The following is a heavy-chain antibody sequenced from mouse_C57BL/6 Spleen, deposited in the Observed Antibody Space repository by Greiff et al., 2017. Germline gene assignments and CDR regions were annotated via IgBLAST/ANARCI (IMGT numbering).Heavy chain of an antibody. V-gene: IGHV1-50*01. Sequence: VQLQQPGAELVKPGASVKLSCKASGYTFTSYWMQWVKQRPGQGLEWIGEIDPSDSYTNYNQKFKGKATLTVDTSSSTAYMQLSSLTSEDSAVYYCARGIPYFDYWGQGTTLTVSS. J-gene: IGHJ2*01. CDR1: GYTFTSYW. CDR3: ARGIPYFDY. CDR2: IDPSDSYT.